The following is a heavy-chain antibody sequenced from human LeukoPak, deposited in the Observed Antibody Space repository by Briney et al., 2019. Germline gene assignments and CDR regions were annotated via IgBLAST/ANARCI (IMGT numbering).Heavy chain of an antibody. CDR1: GFTFSSYA. Sequence: GGSLRLSCAASGFTFSSYAMSWVRQAPGKGLEWVSAISGSGGSTYYADSVKGRFTVSRDNSKNTLYLQMNSLRAEDTAVYYCATDGLNSSSSVFDYWGQGTLVTVSS. CDR3: ATDGLNSSSSVFDY. CDR2: ISGSGGST. J-gene: IGHJ4*02. V-gene: IGHV3-23*01. D-gene: IGHD6-6*01.